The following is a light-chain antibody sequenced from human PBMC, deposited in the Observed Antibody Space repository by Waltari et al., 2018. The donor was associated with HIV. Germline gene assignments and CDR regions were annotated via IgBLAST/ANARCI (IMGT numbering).Light chain of an antibody. CDR1: SSNIGSNP. Sequence: QSVLTQPPSASGTPGQRVIISCAGISSNIGSNPVSWFQHLPGKAPKSIILMNDHRPSGVPDRFSGSKSGTSASLAIRGLRSEDEADYYCAAWDASLSRWVFGGGTKLTVL. V-gene: IGLV1-47*01. CDR2: MND. J-gene: IGLJ3*02. CDR3: AAWDASLSRWV.